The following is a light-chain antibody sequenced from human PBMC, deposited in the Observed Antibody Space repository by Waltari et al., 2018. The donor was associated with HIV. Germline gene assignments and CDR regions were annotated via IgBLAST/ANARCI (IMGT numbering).Light chain of an antibody. CDR1: QSISSW. Sequence: DIQITQSPSTLSASVGARVTITCRASQSISSWLAWYQQKPGKAPKLLIYKASSLESGVPSRFSGSGSGTEFTLTINSLQPDDFATYYCQHYDTYPSSFGQGTRLEI. CDR2: KAS. CDR3: QHYDTYPSS. J-gene: IGKJ5*01. V-gene: IGKV1-5*03.